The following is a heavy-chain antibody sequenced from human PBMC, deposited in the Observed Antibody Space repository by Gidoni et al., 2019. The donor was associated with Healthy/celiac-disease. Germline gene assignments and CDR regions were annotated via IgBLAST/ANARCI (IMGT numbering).Heavy chain of an antibody. J-gene: IGHJ6*02. Sequence: QVQLVESGGGVVQPGRSLRLSCAASGFTLRSYAMHWVRQAPGKGLGWVAVISYDGSNKYYADSVKGRFTISRDNSKNTLYLQMNSLRAEDTAVYYCAREVYYYDSSGNGMDVWGQGTTVTVSS. CDR1: GFTLRSYA. CDR3: AREVYYYDSSGNGMDV. D-gene: IGHD3-22*01. CDR2: ISYDGSNK. V-gene: IGHV3-30-3*01.